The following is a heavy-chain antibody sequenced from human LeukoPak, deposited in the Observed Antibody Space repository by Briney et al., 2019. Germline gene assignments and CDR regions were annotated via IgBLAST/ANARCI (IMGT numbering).Heavy chain of an antibody. D-gene: IGHD6-19*01. J-gene: IGHJ4*02. V-gene: IGHV4-31*03. CDR2: IYYSGST. Sequence: SETLSLTCTVSGGSISSGGYYWSWIRQHPGTGLEWIGYIYYSGSTYYNPSLKSRVTISVDTSKNQFSLKLSSVTAADTAVYYCARAHRAVAVDYFDYWGQGTLVTVSS. CDR3: ARAHRAVAVDYFDY. CDR1: GGSISSGGYY.